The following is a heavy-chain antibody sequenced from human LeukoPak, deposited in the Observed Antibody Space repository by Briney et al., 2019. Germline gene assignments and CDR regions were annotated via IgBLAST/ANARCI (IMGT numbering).Heavy chain of an antibody. Sequence: PGGSLRLSCAASGFTFISYSMNWVRKAPGKGLEWVSSISSSSSYIYYADSVKGRFTISRDNAKNSLYLQMNSLRAEDTAVYYCAELGITMIGGVWGKGTTVTISS. CDR3: AELGITMIGGV. CDR1: GFTFISYS. CDR2: ISSSSSYI. D-gene: IGHD3-10*02. V-gene: IGHV3-21*01. J-gene: IGHJ6*04.